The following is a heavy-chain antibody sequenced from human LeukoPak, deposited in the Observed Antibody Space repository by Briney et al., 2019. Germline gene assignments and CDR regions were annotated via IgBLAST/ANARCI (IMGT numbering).Heavy chain of an antibody. CDR3: ARGAIAAAGAWDNRFDP. V-gene: IGHV4-39*07. CDR1: GGSISSSSYY. D-gene: IGHD6-13*01. CDR2: IYYSGST. J-gene: IGHJ5*02. Sequence: SETLSLTCTVSGGSISSSSYYWGWVRQPPGKGLEWIGSIYYSGSTYYNPSLKSRVTISVDKSKNQFSLKLTSVTAADMAVYYCARGAIAAAGAWDNRFDPWGQGALVTVSS.